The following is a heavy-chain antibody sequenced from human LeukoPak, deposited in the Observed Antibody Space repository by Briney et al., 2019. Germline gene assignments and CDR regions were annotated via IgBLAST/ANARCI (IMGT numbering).Heavy chain of an antibody. V-gene: IGHV4-59*01. J-gene: IGHJ4*02. CDR1: GGSISSYY. D-gene: IGHD1-26*01. Sequence: PSETLSLTCTVSGGSISSYYWSWIRQPPGKGLEWIGYNYYSGSTNYNPSLKSRVTISVDTSKNQFSLKLSSVTAADTAVYYCARDREGATGVFDYWGQGTLVTVSS. CDR3: ARDREGATGVFDY. CDR2: NYYSGST.